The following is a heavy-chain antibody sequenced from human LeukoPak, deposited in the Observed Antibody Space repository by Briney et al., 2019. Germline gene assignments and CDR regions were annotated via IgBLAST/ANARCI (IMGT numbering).Heavy chain of an antibody. J-gene: IGHJ4*02. Sequence: SETLSLTCTVSGGSISSYYWSWIRQPAGKGLEWIGRIYTSGSTNYNPSLKSRVTISVDTSKNQFFLKLTSVTAADTAVYYCARDPTTVVTLPYYFDFWGQGTLVTVSS. V-gene: IGHV4-4*07. D-gene: IGHD4-23*01. CDR2: IYTSGST. CDR3: ARDPTTVVTLPYYFDF. CDR1: GGSISSYY.